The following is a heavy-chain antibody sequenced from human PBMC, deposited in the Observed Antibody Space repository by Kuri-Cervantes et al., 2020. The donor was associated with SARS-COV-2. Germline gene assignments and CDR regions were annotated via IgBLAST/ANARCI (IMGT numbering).Heavy chain of an antibody. Sequence: ASVKVSCKASGCTFSTYGVICGRQAPGQGLEWMGWISAYNGNTNYAQKVKGRVTMTTDTSTSTAYMELRSLRSDDTAVYYCARDFNDFWSGYATFDPWGQGTLVTVSS. CDR3: ARDFNDFWSGYATFDP. CDR1: GCTFSTYG. CDR2: ISAYNGNT. V-gene: IGHV1-18*01. J-gene: IGHJ5*02. D-gene: IGHD3-3*01.